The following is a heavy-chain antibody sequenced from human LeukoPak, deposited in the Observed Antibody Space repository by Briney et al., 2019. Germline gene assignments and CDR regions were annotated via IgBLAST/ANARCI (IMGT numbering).Heavy chain of an antibody. V-gene: IGHV3-23*01. CDR3: AKKGDYSDYSFDY. J-gene: IGHJ4*02. CDR1: GFTFSSYA. CDR2: ISGSGGST. D-gene: IGHD4-11*01. Sequence: GGSLRLSCAASGFTFSSYAMSWVRQAPGKGLEWVSAISGSGGSTYYADSVKGRFTISRDNSKTTLYLQMNSLRAEDTAVYYCAKKGDYSDYSFDYRGQGTLVTVSS.